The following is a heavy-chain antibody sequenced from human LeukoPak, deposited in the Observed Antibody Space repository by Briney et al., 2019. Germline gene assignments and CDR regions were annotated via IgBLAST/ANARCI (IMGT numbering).Heavy chain of an antibody. J-gene: IGHJ6*03. CDR3: ARIVTMVRGVLGDYSYYYYMDV. D-gene: IGHD3-10*01. CDR2: INHSGST. V-gene: IGHV4-34*01. Sequence: SETLSLTCAVYGGSFSGYYWSWIRQPPGKGLEWIGEINHSGSTNYNPSLKSRVTISVDTSKNQFSLKLSSVTAADTAVYYCARIVTMVRGVLGDYSYYYYMDVWGKGTTVTISS. CDR1: GGSFSGYY.